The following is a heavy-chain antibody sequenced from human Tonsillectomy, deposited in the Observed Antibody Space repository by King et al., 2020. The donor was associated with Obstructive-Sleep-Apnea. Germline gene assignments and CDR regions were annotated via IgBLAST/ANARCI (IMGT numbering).Heavy chain of an antibody. V-gene: IGHV3-9*01. CDR3: AKDIFYRGSGSYYFDY. CDR1: GFTFDDYA. CDR2: ISWNSGSI. D-gene: IGHD3-10*01. Sequence: VQLVESGGGLVQPGRSLRLSCAASGFTFDDYAMHWVRQAPGKGLEWVSGISWNSGSIGYADSVKGRFTISRDNAKNSLYLQMNSLRAEDTALYYCAKDIFYRGSGSYYFDYWGQGTLVTVSS. J-gene: IGHJ4*02.